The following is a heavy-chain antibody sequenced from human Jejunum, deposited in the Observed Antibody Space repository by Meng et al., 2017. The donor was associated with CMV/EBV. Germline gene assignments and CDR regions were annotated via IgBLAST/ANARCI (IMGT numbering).Heavy chain of an antibody. J-gene: IGHJ4*02. CDR2: INAGNGNT. CDR3: ARTGCSSSSCYDY. CDR1: GYSFTTYA. Sequence: GQHVPSGGEVKKPGASVQVSCKASGYSFTTYAMHWVRPARGQRLEWMGWINAGNGNTKYSEKFQSRVTITMDTAASTAYMELSSVRSEDTAVYYCARTGCSSSSCYDYWGQGTLVTVSS. D-gene: IGHD2-2*01. V-gene: IGHV1-3*01.